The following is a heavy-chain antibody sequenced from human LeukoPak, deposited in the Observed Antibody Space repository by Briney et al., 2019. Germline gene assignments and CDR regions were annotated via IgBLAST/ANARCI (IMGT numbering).Heavy chain of an antibody. Sequence: SETLSLTCAVYGGSLSGYYWSWIRQPPGKGLEWIGEINHSGSTNYNPSLKSRVTISVDTSKNQFSLKLSSVTAADTAVYYCARGYYYDSSGYLGYWGQGTLVTVSS. J-gene: IGHJ4*02. CDR3: ARGYYYDSSGYLGY. V-gene: IGHV4-34*01. CDR1: GGSLSGYY. CDR2: INHSGST. D-gene: IGHD3-22*01.